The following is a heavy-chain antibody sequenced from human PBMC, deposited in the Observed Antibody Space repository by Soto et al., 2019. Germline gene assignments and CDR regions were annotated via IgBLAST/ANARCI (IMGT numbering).Heavy chain of an antibody. Sequence: PSETLSLTCTVSGGSVSSGSYYWSWIRQPPGKGLEWIGYMYYSGSTNYNPSLKSRVTTSLDTSKNQFSLKLSSVTAADTAVYFCARKRDFWSGNDAFDIWGQATMVTVSS. CDR1: GGSVSSGSYY. CDR2: MYYSGST. CDR3: ARKRDFWSGNDAFDI. J-gene: IGHJ3*02. D-gene: IGHD3-3*01. V-gene: IGHV4-61*01.